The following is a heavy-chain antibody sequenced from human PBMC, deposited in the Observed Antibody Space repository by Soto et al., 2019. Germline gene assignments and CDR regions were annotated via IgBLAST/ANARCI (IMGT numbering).Heavy chain of an antibody. CDR2: VSSTTNYI. CDR1: GFTFTRYS. CDR3: ARESEELTSNFDY. Sequence: SGGALRLSCAASGFTFTRYSMNWVRQAPGKGLEWVSSVSSTTNYIYHGDSMKGRFTISRDNAKNSLYLEMNSLRAEDTAVYYCARESEELTSNFDYWGQGTLVTVSS. J-gene: IGHJ4*02. V-gene: IGHV3-21*06. D-gene: IGHD1-26*01.